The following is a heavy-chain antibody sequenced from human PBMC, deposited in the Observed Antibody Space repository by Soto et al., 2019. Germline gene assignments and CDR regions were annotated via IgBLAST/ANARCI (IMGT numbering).Heavy chain of an antibody. CDR2: IYSGGTT. Sequence: VQLVESGGGLIQPGGSLRLSCAASGFTVSPNYMSWVRQAPGKGLEWVSVIYSGGTTYFADSVKGRFTISRDNSKNTLYLQMSSMRAEDTAVYFCARAASYYGLDVWGQGTTVTVSS. J-gene: IGHJ6*02. CDR3: ARAASYYGLDV. CDR1: GFTVSPNY. V-gene: IGHV3-53*01.